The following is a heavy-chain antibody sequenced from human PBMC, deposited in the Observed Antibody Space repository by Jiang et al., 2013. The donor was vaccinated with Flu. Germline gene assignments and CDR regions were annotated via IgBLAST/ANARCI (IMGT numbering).Heavy chain of an antibody. J-gene: IGHJ6*03. D-gene: IGHD6-19*01. CDR2: SIIVGAP. Sequence: TLSLTCTVSGGSISSSSYYWGWIRQPPREGAWSGLGVSIIVGAPTTTRPSRVEVTISVDTSKNQFSLKLSSVTAADTAVYYCARHDQGIAVADAVLDYYYYMDVWGKGTTVTVSS. CDR3: ARHDQGIAVADAVLDYYYYMDV. V-gene: IGHV4-39*01. CDR1: GGSISSSSYY.